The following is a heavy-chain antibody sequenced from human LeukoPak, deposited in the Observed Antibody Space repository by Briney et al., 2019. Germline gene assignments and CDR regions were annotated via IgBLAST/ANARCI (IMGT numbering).Heavy chain of an antibody. D-gene: IGHD3-22*01. Sequence: PSETLSLTCTVSGGSISSGDYYWSWIRQPPGKGLEWIGYTYYSGSTYYNPSLKGRVTISVDTSKNQFSLKLSSVTAADTAVYYCARGDYYDSSGYYSYYFDYWGQGTLVTVSS. CDR1: GGSISSGDYY. J-gene: IGHJ4*02. V-gene: IGHV4-30-4*01. CDR2: TYYSGST. CDR3: ARGDYYDSSGYYSYYFDY.